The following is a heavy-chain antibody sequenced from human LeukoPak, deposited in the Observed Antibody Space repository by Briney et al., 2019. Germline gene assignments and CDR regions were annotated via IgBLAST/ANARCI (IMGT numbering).Heavy chain of an antibody. Sequence: PSETLSLTCTVSGGSIISGGYYWSWIRQHPVKGLEWIGYIYYSGSTYYNPSLKSRVTISVDTSKNQFSLKLSPVTAADTAVYYCAREGIIIRGTGFDHWGQGTLVTVSS. J-gene: IGHJ4*02. D-gene: IGHD3-10*01. V-gene: IGHV4-31*03. CDR3: AREGIIIRGTGFDH. CDR1: GGSIISGGYY. CDR2: IYYSGST.